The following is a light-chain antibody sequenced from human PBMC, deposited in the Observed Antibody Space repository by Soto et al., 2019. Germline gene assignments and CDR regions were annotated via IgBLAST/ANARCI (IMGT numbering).Light chain of an antibody. V-gene: IGKV1-39*01. Sequence: DIQMTQSPSSLSASVGDRVTITCRASQSISGYLNWYQQKPGKAPKLLIYAASSLQSGVPSRFSGSGSGTDFTLTISSLQPEDFVTYFCQQTYSIPWTFGQGTKVEIK. CDR1: QSISGY. J-gene: IGKJ1*01. CDR2: AAS. CDR3: QQTYSIPWT.